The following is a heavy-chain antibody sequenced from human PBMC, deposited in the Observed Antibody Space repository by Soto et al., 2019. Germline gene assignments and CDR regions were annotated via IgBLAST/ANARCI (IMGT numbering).Heavy chain of an antibody. CDR1: GGSISSSSYY. V-gene: IGHV4-39*01. J-gene: IGHJ4*02. CDR3: ASSPSDYYDSSGYPSLFDY. Sequence: PSETLSLTCTVAGGSISSSSYYWGWIRQPPGKGLEWIGSIYYSGSTYYNPSLKSRVTISVDTSKNQFSLKLSSVTAADTAVYYCASSPSDYYDSSGYPSLFDYWGQGTLVTVSS. CDR2: IYYSGST. D-gene: IGHD3-22*01.